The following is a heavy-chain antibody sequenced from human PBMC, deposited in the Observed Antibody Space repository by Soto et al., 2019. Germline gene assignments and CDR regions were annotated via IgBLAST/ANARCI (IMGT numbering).Heavy chain of an antibody. CDR1: GYSFTSYW. Sequence: PGESLKISCKGSGYSFTSYWIGWVRQMPGKGLEWMGIIYPGDSDTRYSPSFQGQVTISADKPISTAYLQWSSLKASDTAMYYCARQGSYKDINYYYYYGMDVWGQGTTVTVSS. D-gene: IGHD2-15*01. CDR2: IYPGDSDT. V-gene: IGHV5-51*01. J-gene: IGHJ6*02. CDR3: ARQGSYKDINYYYYYGMDV.